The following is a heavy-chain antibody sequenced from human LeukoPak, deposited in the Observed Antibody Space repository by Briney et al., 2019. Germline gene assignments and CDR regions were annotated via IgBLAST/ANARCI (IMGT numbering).Heavy chain of an antibody. V-gene: IGHV3-48*04. D-gene: IGHD2-15*01. Sequence: GGSLRLSCAASGFNFSSYSMNWVRQAPGKGLEWVSYISSSSSTIYYADSVKGRFTISRDNAKNSLYLQMNSLRAEDTAVYYCAREGVVVAADWFDPWGQGTLVTVSS. J-gene: IGHJ5*02. CDR2: ISSSSSTI. CDR1: GFNFSSYS. CDR3: AREGVVVAADWFDP.